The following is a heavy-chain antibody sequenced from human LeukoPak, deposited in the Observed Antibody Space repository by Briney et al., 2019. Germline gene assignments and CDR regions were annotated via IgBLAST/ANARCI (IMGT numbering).Heavy chain of an antibody. CDR2: ISGYQGST. Sequence: GSAVKVSFKSSGYTFTNYGITWVRQAPGQGLEWMGWISGYQGSTKYAQNFQGRVTMTIDTSTSTVYMDLRSLRSDDTDIYFCARSDLGTITAGPFNWGPGTMVAVSS. D-gene: IGHD5-24*01. CDR3: ARSDLGTITAGPFN. CDR1: GYTFTNYG. J-gene: IGHJ4*02. V-gene: IGHV1-18*01.